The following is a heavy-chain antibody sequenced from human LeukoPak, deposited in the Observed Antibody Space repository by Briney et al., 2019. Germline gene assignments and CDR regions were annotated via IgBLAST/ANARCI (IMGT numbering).Heavy chain of an antibody. CDR1: GGTFSSYT. V-gene: IGHV1-69*02. CDR3: AAHERLGDSRLGY. Sequence: SVKVTCKASGGTFSSYTISGVGQAPGQGLEWMGRIIPILGIANYAQKLQGRVTITADKSTSTAYMELSSLRSEDTAVYYFAAHERLGDSRLGYWGQGTLVTVSS. J-gene: IGHJ4*02. CDR2: IIPILGIA. D-gene: IGHD1-1*01.